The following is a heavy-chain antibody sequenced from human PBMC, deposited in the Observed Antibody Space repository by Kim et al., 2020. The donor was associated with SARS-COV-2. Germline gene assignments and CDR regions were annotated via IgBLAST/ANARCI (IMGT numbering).Heavy chain of an antibody. D-gene: IGHD3-10*01. CDR2: INGGNGYT. Sequence: ASVKVSCKASGYSFTSIFTTYAIHWVRQAPGQRLEWMGWINGGNGYTEYSQKFQGRVTFTTDTSASIAYMELSSLRSEDTAVYYCARGAVRGGICDYWG. V-gene: IGHV1-3*01. CDR3: ARGAVRGGICDY. J-gene: IGHJ4*01. CDR1: GYSFTSIFTTYA.